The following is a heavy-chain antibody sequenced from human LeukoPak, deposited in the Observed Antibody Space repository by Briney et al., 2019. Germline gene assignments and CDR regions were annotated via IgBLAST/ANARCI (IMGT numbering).Heavy chain of an antibody. V-gene: IGHV3-53*01. CDR3: AREPWFGATKLIDY. CDR1: GFAVSNTY. Sequence: PGGPLRLSCAASGFAVSNTYMTWVRQAPGKGLEWISTIYSRGTTYYADSVKGRFTISRDTSTNTIYLQMIRLRTEDTALYYCAREPWFGATKLIDYWGQGTLVTVSS. CDR2: IYSRGTT. J-gene: IGHJ4*02. D-gene: IGHD3-10*01.